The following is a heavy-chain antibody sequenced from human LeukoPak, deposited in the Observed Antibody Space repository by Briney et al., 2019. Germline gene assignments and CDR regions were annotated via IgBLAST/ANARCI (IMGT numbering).Heavy chain of an antibody. CDR1: GFTFSDYY. Sequence: KSGGSLRLSCAASGFTFSDYYMSWIRQAPGKGLEWISYISGSGTTIYYADSVKGRFTISRDNAKNSLYLQMNSLRAEDTAVYYCARPGWVLVTATFLDYWGQGALVTVSS. CDR2: ISGSGTTI. CDR3: ARPGWVLVTATFLDY. V-gene: IGHV3-11*01. D-gene: IGHD2-15*01. J-gene: IGHJ4*02.